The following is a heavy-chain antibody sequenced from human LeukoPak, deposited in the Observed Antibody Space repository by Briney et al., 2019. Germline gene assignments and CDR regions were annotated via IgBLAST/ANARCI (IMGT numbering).Heavy chain of an antibody. Sequence: GASVKVSCKASGYTFTGYYMHWVRQAPGQGREWMGWINSNSGGVHYAQNFQGRVTMTRDTSISTAYMDLTRLRYDDTAVYFCARYLAAPYDAFDIWGQGTMVTVSS. D-gene: IGHD2-15*01. CDR2: INSNSGGV. CDR1: GYTFTGYY. V-gene: IGHV1-2*02. J-gene: IGHJ3*02. CDR3: ARYLAAPYDAFDI.